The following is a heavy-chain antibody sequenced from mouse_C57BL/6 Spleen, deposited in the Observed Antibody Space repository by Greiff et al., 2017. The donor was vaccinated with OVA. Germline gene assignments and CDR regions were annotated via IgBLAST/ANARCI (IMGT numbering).Heavy chain of an antibody. V-gene: IGHV2-9*01. CDR1: GFSFTSYG. J-gene: IGHJ4*01. D-gene: IGHD2-3*01. Sequence: QVQLKESGPGLVAPSQSLSITCTVSGFSFTSYGVDWVRQPPGKGLEWLGVIWGGGSTNYNSALMSRLSISKDNSKSQVFLQMNSLQTDDTAMYYCARRSYDGYYVYAMDYWGQGTSVTVSS. CDR2: IWGGGST. CDR3: ARRSYDGYYVYAMDY.